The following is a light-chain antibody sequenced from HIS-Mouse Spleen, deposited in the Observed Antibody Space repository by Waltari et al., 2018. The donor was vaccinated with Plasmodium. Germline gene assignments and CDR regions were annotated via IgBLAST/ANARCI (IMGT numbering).Light chain of an antibody. CDR2: YVS. CDR1: SSDVGGYNY. Sequence: QSALTQPASVSGSPGQSITISCTGTSSDVGGYNYVSWYQQHPGKAPKPMIYYVSNRRSGVSNRFSGSKSGNTASLTISGLQAEDEADYYCSSYTSSSTHVVFGGGTKLTVL. V-gene: IGLV2-14*03. CDR3: SSYTSSSTHVV. J-gene: IGLJ2*01.